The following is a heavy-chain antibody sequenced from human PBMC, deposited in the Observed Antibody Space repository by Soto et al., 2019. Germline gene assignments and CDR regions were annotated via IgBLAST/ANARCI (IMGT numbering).Heavy chain of an antibody. Sequence: GGSLRLSCAASGFTISSYARSWVRQAPGKGLEWVSYISSSSSTIYYADSVKGRFTISRDNAKNSLYLQMNSLRDEDTAVYYCARESRFLEWLSLNWFDPWGQGTLVTVSS. CDR2: ISSSSSTI. D-gene: IGHD3-3*01. CDR3: ARESRFLEWLSLNWFDP. CDR1: GFTISSYA. J-gene: IGHJ5*02. V-gene: IGHV3-48*02.